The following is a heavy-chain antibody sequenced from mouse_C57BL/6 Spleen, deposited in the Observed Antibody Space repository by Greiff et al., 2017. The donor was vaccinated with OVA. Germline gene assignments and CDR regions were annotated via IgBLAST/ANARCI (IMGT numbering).Heavy chain of an antibody. D-gene: IGHD1-1*01. CDR1: GYTFTDYE. V-gene: IGHV1-15*01. CDR2: IDPETGGT. J-gene: IGHJ2*01. Sequence: QVQLQQSGAELVRPGASVTLSCKASGYTFTDYEMHWVKQTPVHGLEWIGAIDPETGGTAYNQKFKGKAILTADKSSRPAYMELRSLTSEDSAVYYCTRWLYYYGSSYRYFDYWGQGTTLTVSS. CDR3: TRWLYYYGSSYRYFDY.